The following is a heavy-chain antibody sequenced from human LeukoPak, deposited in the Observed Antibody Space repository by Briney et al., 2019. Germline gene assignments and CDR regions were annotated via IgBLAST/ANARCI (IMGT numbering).Heavy chain of an antibody. CDR1: GFAFHNYA. D-gene: IGHD4-23*01. CDR3: AKDTGGNGAYFYAMDV. J-gene: IGHJ6*01. Sequence: GGSLRLSCVGSGFAFHNYAMHWVRRPPGKGLEWVSAINWNSDTKAYADSVKGRFTISRDRARNSLYLQMDSLRPEDTALYYCAKDTGGNGAYFYAMDVWGRGPRSPSP. V-gene: IGHV3-9*01. CDR2: INWNSDTK.